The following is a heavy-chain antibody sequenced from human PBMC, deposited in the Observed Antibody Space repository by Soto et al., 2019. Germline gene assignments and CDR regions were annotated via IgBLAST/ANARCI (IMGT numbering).Heavy chain of an antibody. CDR2: IIPIFGTA. CDR3: ARDKAGRRFGELLGGMDV. CDR1: GGTFSSNA. D-gene: IGHD3-10*01. Sequence: SGKVSCKASGGTFSSNAISWVRQAPGQGLEWMGGIIPIFGTANYAQKFQGRVTITADESTSTAYMELSSLRSEDTAVYYCARDKAGRRFGELLGGMDVWGQGTTVTVS. J-gene: IGHJ6*02. V-gene: IGHV1-69*13.